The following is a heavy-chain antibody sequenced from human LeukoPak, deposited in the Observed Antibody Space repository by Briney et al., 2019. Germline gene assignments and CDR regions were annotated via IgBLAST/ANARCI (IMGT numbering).Heavy chain of an antibody. D-gene: IGHD3-3*01. CDR2: IWYDGSNR. V-gene: IGHV3-33*08. CDR1: VFTFSSYC. CDR3: ARDSTYHDFWSGYYVSHGMDV. J-gene: IGHJ6*02. Sequence: PGGSLRLSCAASVFTFSSYCMHWVRQAPCKGLEWLTIIWYDGSNRYYADSVKGRFSISRDNSKNTLYLQMNSLRAEDTAVYYCARDSTYHDFWSGYYVSHGMDVWGQGTTVTVSS.